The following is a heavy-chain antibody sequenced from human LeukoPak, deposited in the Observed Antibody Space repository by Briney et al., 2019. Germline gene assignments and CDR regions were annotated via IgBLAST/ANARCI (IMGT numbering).Heavy chain of an antibody. CDR3: ARDATSATDSSGYLYYYYGMDV. D-gene: IGHD3-22*01. CDR1: GGSISSYY. Sequence: PSETLSLTCTVSGGSISSYYWSWIRQPPGKGLEWIGYIYYSGSTNYNPSLKSRVTISVDTSKNQFSLKLSSVTAADTAVYYCARDATSATDSSGYLYYYYGMDVWGQGTTVTVSS. CDR2: IYYSGST. V-gene: IGHV4-59*01. J-gene: IGHJ6*02.